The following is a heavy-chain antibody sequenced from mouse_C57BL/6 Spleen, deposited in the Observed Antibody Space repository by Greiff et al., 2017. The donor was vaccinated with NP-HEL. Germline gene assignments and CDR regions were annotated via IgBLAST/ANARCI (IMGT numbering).Heavy chain of an antibody. CDR2: IYPRDGST. V-gene: IGHV1-85*01. Sequence: VQLQESGPELVKPGASVKLSCKASGYTFTSYDINWVKQRPGQGLEWIGWIYPRDGSTKYNEKFKGKATLTVDTSSSTAYMELHSLTSEDSAVYFCARERGPGYSYYAMYYWGQGTSVTVSS. D-gene: IGHD2-3*01. J-gene: IGHJ4*01. CDR3: ARERGPGYSYYAMYY. CDR1: GYTFTSYD.